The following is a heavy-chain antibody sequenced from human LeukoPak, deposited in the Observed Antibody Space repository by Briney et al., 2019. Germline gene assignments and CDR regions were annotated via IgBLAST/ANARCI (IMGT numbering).Heavy chain of an antibody. CDR3: ARENGQLLWFGELLANNWFDP. J-gene: IGHJ5*02. V-gene: IGHV1-18*01. D-gene: IGHD3-10*01. CDR1: GYTFTSYG. Sequence: ASVKVSCKASGYTFTSYGISWVRQAPGQGLEWMGWISAYNGNTNYAQKLQGRVTMTTDTSTSTAYMELRSLRSDDTAVYYCARENGQLLWFGELLANNWFDPWGQGTLVTVSS. CDR2: ISAYNGNT.